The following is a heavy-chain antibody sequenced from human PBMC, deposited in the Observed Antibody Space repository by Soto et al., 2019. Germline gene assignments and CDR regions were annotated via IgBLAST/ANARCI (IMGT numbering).Heavy chain of an antibody. Sequence: GASVKVSCKASGYTFTGYYIHWVRQAPGQGLEWMGWINPNSGGTNYAQKFQGWVTMTRDTSISTAYMELSRLRSDDTAVYYCARERRDPYYYYGTDVWGQGTTVIV. J-gene: IGHJ6*02. V-gene: IGHV1-2*04. CDR1: GYTFTGYY. CDR3: ARERRDPYYYYGTDV. CDR2: INPNSGGT.